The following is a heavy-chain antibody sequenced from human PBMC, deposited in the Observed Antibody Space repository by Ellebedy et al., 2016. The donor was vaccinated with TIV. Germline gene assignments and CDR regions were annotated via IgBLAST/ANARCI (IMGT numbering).Heavy chain of an antibody. Sequence: GESLKISCAASGFAFSSYGMHWVRQAPGKGLEWVAVIWYDGSNNYYADSVQGRVTISRDNSKNTLYLQMNSLRAEDTAVYYCARGGTTGWLQSYFDYWGQGTLVTVSS. D-gene: IGHD5-24*01. J-gene: IGHJ4*02. V-gene: IGHV3-33*01. CDR2: IWYDGSNN. CDR1: GFAFSSYG. CDR3: ARGGTTGWLQSYFDY.